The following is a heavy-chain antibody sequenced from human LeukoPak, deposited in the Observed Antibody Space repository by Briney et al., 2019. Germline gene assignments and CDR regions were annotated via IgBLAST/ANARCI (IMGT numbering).Heavy chain of an antibody. D-gene: IGHD3-10*01. CDR1: GGSFSGYY. CDR2: INHSGST. Sequence: SETLSLTCAVYGGSFSGYYWSWIRQPPGKGLEWIGEINHSGSTNYNPSLKSRVTISVDTSKNQFSLKLSSVTAADTAVYYCASNMVRGPGLWYYGMDVWGKGTTVIVSS. V-gene: IGHV4-34*01. J-gene: IGHJ6*04. CDR3: ASNMVRGPGLWYYGMDV.